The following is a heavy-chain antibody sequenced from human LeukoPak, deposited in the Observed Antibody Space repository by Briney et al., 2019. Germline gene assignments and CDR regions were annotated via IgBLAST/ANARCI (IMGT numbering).Heavy chain of an antibody. V-gene: IGHV3-21*01. D-gene: IGHD6-19*01. CDR1: GFTFSYYY. CDR3: ARDGFGYSSGWYSTDY. J-gene: IGHJ4*02. Sequence: GGSLRLSCAASGFTFSYYYMSGVRQAPGKGLEWVSSISSSSSYIYYADSVKGRFTISRDNAKNSLYLQMNSLRAEDTAVYYCARDGFGYSSGWYSTDYWGQGTLVTVSS. CDR2: ISSSSSYI.